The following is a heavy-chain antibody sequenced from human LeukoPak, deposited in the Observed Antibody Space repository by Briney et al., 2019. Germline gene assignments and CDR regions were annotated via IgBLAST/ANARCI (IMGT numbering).Heavy chain of an antibody. CDR2: IWYDGSKK. D-gene: IGHD3-3*01. CDR3: ASDLSGLPHQYFDS. CDR1: GFSFSAYG. Sequence: GVSLRLSWAASGFSFSAYGMHWVRQAPGKGLEWVAYIWYDGSKKEYANAVKGRFTISSDRSKSTVYLQMSSLRPEDTAVYYCASDLSGLPHQYFDSWGQGTLVTVSS. V-gene: IGHV3-30*02. J-gene: IGHJ4*02.